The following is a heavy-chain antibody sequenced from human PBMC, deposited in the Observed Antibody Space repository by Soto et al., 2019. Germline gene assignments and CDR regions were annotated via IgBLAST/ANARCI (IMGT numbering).Heavy chain of an antibody. D-gene: IGHD6-13*01. Sequence: GKGLECMGRIDPTDSYTDYGPSFEGHVTMSVDRSINTAYLEWSSLKASDSAMYYCARTAAAGKYYYGMDVWGQGTTVTVSS. CDR2: IDPTDSYT. V-gene: IGHV5-10-1*01. J-gene: IGHJ6*02. CDR3: ARTAAAGKYYYGMDV.